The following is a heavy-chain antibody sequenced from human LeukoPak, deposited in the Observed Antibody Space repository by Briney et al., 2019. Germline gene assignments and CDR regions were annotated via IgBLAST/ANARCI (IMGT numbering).Heavy chain of an antibody. D-gene: IGHD4-17*01. J-gene: IGHJ6*02. V-gene: IGHV1-8*01. Sequence: ASVKVSCKASGYTFTSYDISWVRQATGQGLEWMGWMNPNSGNTGYAQKFQGRVTMTRNTSISTAYMELSSLRSEDTAVYYCASVATVTTDYYGMDVWGQGTTVTVSS. CDR2: MNPNSGNT. CDR3: ASVATVTTDYYGMDV. CDR1: GYTFTSYD.